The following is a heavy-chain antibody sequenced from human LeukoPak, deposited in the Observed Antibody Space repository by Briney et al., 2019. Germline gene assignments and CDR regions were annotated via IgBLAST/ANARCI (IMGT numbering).Heavy chain of an antibody. CDR3: ARGPRITMIVVVISYAFDI. D-gene: IGHD3-22*01. J-gene: IGHJ3*02. CDR1: GFTVSSNY. CDR2: IYSGGST. Sequence: GGSLRLSCAASGFTVSSNYMSWVRQAPGKGLEWVSVIYSGGSTYYADSVKGRFTISRDNSKNTLYLQMNSLRAEDTAVYYCARGPRITMIVVVISYAFDIWGQGTTVTVSS. V-gene: IGHV3-66*01.